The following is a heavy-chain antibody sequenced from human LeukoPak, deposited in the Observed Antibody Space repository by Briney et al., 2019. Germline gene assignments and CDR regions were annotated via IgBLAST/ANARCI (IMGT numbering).Heavy chain of an antibody. D-gene: IGHD1-26*01. V-gene: IGHV4-34*01. CDR2: INHSGST. J-gene: IGHJ3*02. Sequence: PSETLSLTCAVYGGSFSGYYWSWIRQPPGKGLEWIGEINHSGSTNYNPSLKSRVTISVDTSKNRFSLKLSSVTAADTAVYYCARDGYSGSYGLVSDIWGQGTMVTVSS. CDR3: ARDGYSGSYGLVSDI. CDR1: GGSFSGYY.